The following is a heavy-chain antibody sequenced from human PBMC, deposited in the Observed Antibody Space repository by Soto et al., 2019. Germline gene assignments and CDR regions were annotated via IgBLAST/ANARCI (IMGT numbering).Heavy chain of an antibody. V-gene: IGHV4-59*01. D-gene: IGHD2-15*01. CDR3: ARYCSGGGCSSKSLDY. J-gene: IGHJ4*02. CDR1: GGSISGYY. Sequence: PSETLSLTCTVSGGSISGYYWNWVRQPPGKGLEWIGYIHSSGSTSCDPSLKSRVTISVDTSKNQFSLKLSSVTAADTAIYYCARYCSGGGCSSKSLDYWGQGALVTVSS. CDR2: IHSSGST.